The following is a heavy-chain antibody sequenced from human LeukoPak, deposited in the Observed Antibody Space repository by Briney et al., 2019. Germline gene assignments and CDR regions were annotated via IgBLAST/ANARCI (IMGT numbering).Heavy chain of an antibody. CDR3: AKDGFGPFTSSWYLAY. CDR1: GFTFSSYG. V-gene: IGHV3-33*06. J-gene: IGHJ4*02. D-gene: IGHD6-13*01. Sequence: GGSLRLSCVVSGFTFSSYGMHWVRQAPGKGLEWVAVIWYDGSNKYYADSVKGRFTISRDNSKNTLYLQMNSLRAEDTAVYYCAKDGFGPFTSSWYLAYWGQGTLVTVSS. CDR2: IWYDGSNK.